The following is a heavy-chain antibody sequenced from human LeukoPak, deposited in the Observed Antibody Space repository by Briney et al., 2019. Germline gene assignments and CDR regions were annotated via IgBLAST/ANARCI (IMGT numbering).Heavy chain of an antibody. D-gene: IGHD6-19*01. Sequence: GGSLRLSCAASGFTFSTYAMSWVRQVPGKGLEWVSAIDAGGGGTHYADSVKGRFTFSRDDSKDTLYLQMNSLRAEDTAVYYWARPRIAVAGTRYFDPWGQGTLVTVSS. CDR2: IDAGGGGT. CDR1: GFTFSTYA. J-gene: IGHJ5*02. CDR3: ARPRIAVAGTRYFDP. V-gene: IGHV3-23*01.